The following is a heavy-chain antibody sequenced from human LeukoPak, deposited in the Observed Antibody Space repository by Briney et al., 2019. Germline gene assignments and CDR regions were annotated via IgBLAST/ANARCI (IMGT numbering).Heavy chain of an antibody. Sequence: GGSLRLSCAASGFTFSSYAMHWVRQAPGKGLEWVAVISYDGSNKYYADSVKGRFTISRDNSKNALYLQMNSLRAEDTAVYYCAKVGPGGYYDFWSGYYFFDYWGQGTLVTVSS. CDR1: GFTFSSYA. CDR2: ISYDGSNK. V-gene: IGHV3-30-3*01. J-gene: IGHJ4*02. D-gene: IGHD3-3*01. CDR3: AKVGPGGYYDFWSGYYFFDY.